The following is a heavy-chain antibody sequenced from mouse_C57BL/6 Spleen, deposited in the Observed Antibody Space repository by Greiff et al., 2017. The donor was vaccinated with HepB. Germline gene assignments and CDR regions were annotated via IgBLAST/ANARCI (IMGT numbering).Heavy chain of an antibody. CDR1: GYTFTSYG. J-gene: IGHJ1*03. CDR3: VSTTTWYFDV. Sequence: VLLQQSGAALARPGASVKLSCKTSGYTFTSYGISWVKQRTGQGLEWIGEIYPRSGNTYYNEKFKGKATLTADKSSSTAYMELRSLTAKDSAVYFCVSTTTWYFDVWGTGTTGAVTS. D-gene: IGHD1-1*01. V-gene: IGHV1-81*01. CDR2: IYPRSGNT.